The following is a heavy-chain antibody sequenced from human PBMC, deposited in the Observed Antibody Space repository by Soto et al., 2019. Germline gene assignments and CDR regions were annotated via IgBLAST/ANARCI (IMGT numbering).Heavy chain of an antibody. V-gene: IGHV4-30-4*01. CDR3: ARAHYDILTGYPTHAFDI. CDR2: IYYTGRT. CDR1: GVSISSGDYY. J-gene: IGHJ3*02. D-gene: IGHD3-9*01. Sequence: SETLSLTCTVSGVSISSGDYYWSWIRQPPGKGLEWIGYIYYTGRTYYNPSLKSRVIISVDTSKNQFSLKLSSVTAAEKAVYYCARAHYDILTGYPTHAFDIWGQGTMVTVSS.